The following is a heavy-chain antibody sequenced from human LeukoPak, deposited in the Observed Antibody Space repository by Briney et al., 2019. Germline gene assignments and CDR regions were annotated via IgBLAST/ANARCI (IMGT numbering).Heavy chain of an antibody. V-gene: IGHV4-61*02. CDR3: AGVLCGSFCCPLFDD. CDR2: IYSSGRT. D-gene: IGHD1-26*01. CDR1: GGAISSDSYY. Sequence: PSETLSLTCTVSGGAISSDSYYWSWIRQPAGEGLEWIGRIYSSGRTNYNPSLKSRVTISVDMSKTQFSLKLNSVTAADAAIYYCAGVLCGSFCCPLFDDWGQGTLVTVSS. J-gene: IGHJ4*02.